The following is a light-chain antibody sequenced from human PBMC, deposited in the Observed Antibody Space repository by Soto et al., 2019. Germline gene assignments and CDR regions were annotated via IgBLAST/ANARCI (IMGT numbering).Light chain of an antibody. CDR2: AAS. J-gene: IGKJ3*01. V-gene: IGKV1-27*01. Sequence: DIQMTQSPSSLSASVGDRVTITCRASQGISSSLAWYQHKPGKVPELLIYAASTLHSGVPSRFSGSGSGTDFTLTISSLQPKDVATYYCQEYYSPPFTFGPGTKVNFK. CDR3: QEYYSPPFT. CDR1: QGISSS.